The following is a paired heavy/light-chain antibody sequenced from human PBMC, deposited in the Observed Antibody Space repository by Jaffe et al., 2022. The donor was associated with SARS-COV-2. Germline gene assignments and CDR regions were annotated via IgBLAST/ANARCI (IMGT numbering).Heavy chain of an antibody. CDR3: AKGGEGDVVVPAAIYYYGMDV. CDR1: GFTFSSYA. D-gene: IGHD2-2*01. J-gene: IGHJ6*02. Sequence: EVQLLESGGGLVQPGGSLRLSCAASGFTFSSYAMSWVRQAPGKGLEWVSAISGSGGSTYYADSVKGRFTISRDNSKNTLYLQMNSLRAEDTAVYYCAKGGEGDVVVPAAIYYYGMDVWGQGTTVTVSS. V-gene: IGHV3-23*01. CDR2: ISGSGGST.
Light chain of an antibody. Sequence: SYVLTQPPSVSVAPGQTARITCGGNNIGSKSVHWYQQKPGQAPVLVVYDDSDRPSGIPERFSGSNSGNTATLTISRVEAGDEADYYCQVWDSSSDHYVFGTGTKVTVL. CDR1: NIGSKS. V-gene: IGLV3-21*02. CDR2: DDS. J-gene: IGLJ1*01. CDR3: QVWDSSSDHYV.